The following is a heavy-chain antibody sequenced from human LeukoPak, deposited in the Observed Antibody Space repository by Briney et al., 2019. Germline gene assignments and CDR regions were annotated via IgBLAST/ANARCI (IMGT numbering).Heavy chain of an antibody. V-gene: IGHV1-69*06. CDR3: ARRWGPHCSSISCYWRDWYFDL. J-gene: IGHJ2*01. CDR1: GGTFSSYG. Sequence: ASVKVSCKASGGTFSSYGFIWVRQAPGQGLEWMGGITPIFGTANYAQKFQGRVTITADKSTTTAYMELSSLRSEDTAVYYCARRWGPHCSSISCYWRDWYFDLWGRGTLVTVSS. CDR2: ITPIFGTA. D-gene: IGHD2-2*01.